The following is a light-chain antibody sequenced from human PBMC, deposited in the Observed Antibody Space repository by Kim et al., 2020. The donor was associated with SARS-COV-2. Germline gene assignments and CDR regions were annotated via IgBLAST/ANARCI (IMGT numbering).Light chain of an antibody. CDR1: KLWDKY. CDR3: QAWDSSTGV. CDR2: QDS. V-gene: IGLV3-1*01. Sequence: SHELTQPPSVSVSPGQTASITCSGDKLWDKYACWYQQKPGQSPVLVIYQDSKRPSGIPERFSGSNSGNTATLTISGTQAMDEADYYCQAWDSSTGVFGGGTKLTVL. J-gene: IGLJ2*01.